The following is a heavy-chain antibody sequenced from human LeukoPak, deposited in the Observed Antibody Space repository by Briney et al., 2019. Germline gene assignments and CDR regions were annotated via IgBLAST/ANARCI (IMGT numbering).Heavy chain of an antibody. CDR2: IYTSGST. V-gene: IGHV4-4*07. CDR3: ARATYYYDSSGYSLNWFDP. Sequence: SETLSLTCTVSGGSISSYYWSWIRQPAGKGLEWIGRIYTSGSTNYNPSLKSQVTMSVDTSKNQFSLKLSSVTAADTAVYYCARATYYYDSSGYSLNWFDPWGQGTLVTVSS. D-gene: IGHD3-22*01. J-gene: IGHJ5*02. CDR1: GGSISSYY.